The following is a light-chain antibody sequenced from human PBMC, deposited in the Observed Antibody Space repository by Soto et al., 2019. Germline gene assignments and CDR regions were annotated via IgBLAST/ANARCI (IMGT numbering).Light chain of an antibody. CDR3: AAWDDSLNGLV. CDR2: NNN. J-gene: IGLJ1*01. Sequence: QCVLTQPPSGSGTPGQRVTISCSGSSSNIGSNTVNWYQQLPGTAPKLLIYNNNQRPSGVPDRFSGSKSGTSASLAISGLQSEDEADYYCAAWDDSLNGLVFGTGTKLTVL. CDR1: SSNIGSNT. V-gene: IGLV1-44*01.